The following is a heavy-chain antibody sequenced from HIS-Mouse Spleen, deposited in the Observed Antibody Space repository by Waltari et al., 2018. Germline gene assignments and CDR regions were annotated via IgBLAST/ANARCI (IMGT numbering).Heavy chain of an antibody. CDR1: GGPISSSSYY. J-gene: IGHJ2*01. Sequence: QLQLQESGPGLVKPSEPLSLTCTVPGGPISSSSYYWGWIRQPPGKGLEWIGSIYYSGSTYYNPSLKSRVTISVDTSKNQFSLKLSSVTAADTAVYYCAREIPYSSSWYDWYFDLWGRGTLVTVSS. D-gene: IGHD6-13*01. CDR3: AREIPYSSSWYDWYFDL. V-gene: IGHV4-39*07. CDR2: IYYSGST.